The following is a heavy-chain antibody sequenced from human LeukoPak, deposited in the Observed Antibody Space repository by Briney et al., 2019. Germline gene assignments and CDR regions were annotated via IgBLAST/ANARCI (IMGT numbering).Heavy chain of an antibody. J-gene: IGHJ4*02. Sequence: GGSLRLSCAASGSTLSNSWMHWVRQAPGKGLVWVSRTNGDGSDTSYADSVKGRFTISRDSATNTLYLQMNSLRAEDTAIYYCVRDGEYSHGIDFDYWGQGTLVTVSP. CDR2: TNGDGSDT. V-gene: IGHV3-74*01. CDR3: VRDGEYSHGIDFDY. CDR1: GSTLSNSW. D-gene: IGHD5-18*01.